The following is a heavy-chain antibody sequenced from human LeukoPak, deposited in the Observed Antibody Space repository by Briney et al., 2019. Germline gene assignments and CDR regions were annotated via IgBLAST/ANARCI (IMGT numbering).Heavy chain of an antibody. CDR2: ISGSGGGT. D-gene: IGHD6-13*01. V-gene: IGHV3-23*01. CDR1: GFTFSSYA. J-gene: IGHJ4*02. Sequence: GGSLRLSCAASGFTFSSYAMSWVRQAPGKGLEWVSAISGSGGGTYYADPVKGRFTISRDNSKNTLYLQMNSLRAEDTAVYYCAKKAGAAAAGTGGYYFDYWGQGTLVTVSS. CDR3: AKKAGAAAAGTGGYYFDY.